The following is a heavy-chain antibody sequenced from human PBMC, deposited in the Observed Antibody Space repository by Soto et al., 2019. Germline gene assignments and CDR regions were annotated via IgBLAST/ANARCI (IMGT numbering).Heavy chain of an antibody. CDR2: IIPILGIA. CDR3: ARDVGSALSFDI. J-gene: IGHJ3*02. Sequence: QVQLVQSGAEVKKPGSSVKVSCKASGGTFSSYTISWVRQAPGQGLEWMGRIIPILGIANYAQKFQGRVTITADKSTSTVYMELSSLRSEDTAVYYCARDVGSALSFDIWGQWTMVTVSS. CDR1: GGTFSSYT. D-gene: IGHD1-26*01. V-gene: IGHV1-69*08.